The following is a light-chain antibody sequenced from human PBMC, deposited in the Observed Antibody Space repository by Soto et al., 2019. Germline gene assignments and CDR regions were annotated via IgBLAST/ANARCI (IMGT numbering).Light chain of an antibody. Sequence: QSALTQPASVSGSPGQSITISCTGTSSDVGGYNYVSWYQQHPGKAPKLMIYEVSNRPSGVSNRFSGSKSGNTASLTISGLQAKEEADYYCCSYTGSTTYVFGTGTKVTVL. V-gene: IGLV2-14*01. J-gene: IGLJ1*01. CDR2: EVS. CDR1: SSDVGGYNY. CDR3: CSYTGSTTYV.